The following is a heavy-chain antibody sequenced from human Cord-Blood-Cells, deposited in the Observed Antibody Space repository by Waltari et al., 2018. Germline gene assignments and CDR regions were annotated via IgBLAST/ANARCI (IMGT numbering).Heavy chain of an antibody. V-gene: IGHV3-30*03. CDR3: AGPLGIAARSPYDY. Sequence: QVQLVESGGGVVQPGRSLRLSCAASGFTFSSYGMHWVRQAPGKGLEWVAVISYDGSNKYYADSVKGRFTISRDNSKNTLYLQMNSLRAEDTAVYYCAGPLGIAARSPYDYWGQGTLVTVSS. CDR2: ISYDGSNK. CDR1: GFTFSSYG. J-gene: IGHJ4*02. D-gene: IGHD6-6*01.